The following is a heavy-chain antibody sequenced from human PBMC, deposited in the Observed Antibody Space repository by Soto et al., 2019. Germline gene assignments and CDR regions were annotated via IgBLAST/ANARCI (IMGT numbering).Heavy chain of an antibody. CDR3: AVVPVDTAMVTNYYYYYMDV. J-gene: IGHJ6*03. Sequence: QVQLQESGPGLVKPSQTLSLTCTVSGGSISSGGYYWSWIRQHPGKGLEGIGYIYYSGSTYYNPSLKSRVTMSVDTSKNQFSLKLSSVTAADTAVYYCAVVPVDTAMVTNYYYYYMDVWGKGTTVTVSS. D-gene: IGHD5-18*01. CDR2: IYYSGST. V-gene: IGHV4-31*03. CDR1: GGSISSGGYY.